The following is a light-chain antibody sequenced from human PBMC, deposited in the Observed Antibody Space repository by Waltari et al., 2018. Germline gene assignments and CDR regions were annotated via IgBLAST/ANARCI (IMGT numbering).Light chain of an antibody. CDR1: QSVRIY. CDR3: QQYVESPAT. J-gene: IGKJ1*01. Sequence: VLTQSPGTVSLSPGDRAPLSCRASQSVRIYLAWYQQKPGQAPRLLIYHASTRATGIPDRFSASGSGTDFSLTISRLEPEDFAMYYCQQYVESPATFGQGTKVEIK. CDR2: HAS. V-gene: IGKV3-20*01.